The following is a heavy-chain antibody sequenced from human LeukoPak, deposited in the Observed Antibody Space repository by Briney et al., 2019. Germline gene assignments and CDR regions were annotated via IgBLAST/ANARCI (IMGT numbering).Heavy chain of an antibody. CDR3: AKWGDYDILTGYYVPDY. V-gene: IGHV3-23*01. CDR2: ITGSDGSS. Sequence: GTSLRLSCVASGFTFTNYAMSWVRQAPGKGLEWVSAITGSDGSSYYADSVKGRFTIARDNSKNTLYLQVNSLRAEDTAVYYCAKWGDYDILTGYYVPDYWGQGTLVTVSS. J-gene: IGHJ4*02. CDR1: GFTFTNYA. D-gene: IGHD3-9*01.